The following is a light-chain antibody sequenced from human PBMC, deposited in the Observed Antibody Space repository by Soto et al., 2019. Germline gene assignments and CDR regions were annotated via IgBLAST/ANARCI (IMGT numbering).Light chain of an antibody. CDR3: ETWDSNPGV. V-gene: IGLV4-60*03. Sequence: QLVLTQSSSASASLGSSVKLTCTLSSGHSSYIIAWHQQQPGKDPRYLMKLEGSGSYNKGSGVPDRFSGSSSGADRYLTISNLQSEDEADYYCETWDSNPGVFGGGTKLTVL. CDR2: LEGSGSY. J-gene: IGLJ2*01. CDR1: SGHSSYI.